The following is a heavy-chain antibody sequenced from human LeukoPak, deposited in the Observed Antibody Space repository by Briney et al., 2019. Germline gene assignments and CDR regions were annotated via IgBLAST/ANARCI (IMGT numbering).Heavy chain of an antibody. V-gene: IGHV3-30*04. CDR3: ARDRGGGYCSSTSCYDGGDYYYYGTDV. D-gene: IGHD2-2*01. J-gene: IGHJ6*04. CDR1: GFTFSSYA. Sequence: GGSLRLSCAASGFTFSSYAMHWVRQAPGKGLEWVAVISYDGSNKYYADSVKGRFTISRDNSKNTLYLQMNSLRAEDTAVYYCARDRGGGYCSSTSCYDGGDYYYYGTDVWGKGTTVTVSS. CDR2: ISYDGSNK.